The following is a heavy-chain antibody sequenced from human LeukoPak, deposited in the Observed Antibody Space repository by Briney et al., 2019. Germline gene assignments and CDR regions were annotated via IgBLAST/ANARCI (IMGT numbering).Heavy chain of an antibody. V-gene: IGHV4-59*01. CDR3: AREGYDSSGYYREFDY. Sequence: PSETLSLTCTVSGGSISSYYWSWIRQPPGKGLEWIGYIYYSGSTNYNPSLKSRVTISVDTSKNQFSLKLSSVTAADTAVYYCAREGYDSSGYYREFDYWGQGTLVTVSS. J-gene: IGHJ4*02. D-gene: IGHD3-22*01. CDR1: GGSISSYY. CDR2: IYYSGST.